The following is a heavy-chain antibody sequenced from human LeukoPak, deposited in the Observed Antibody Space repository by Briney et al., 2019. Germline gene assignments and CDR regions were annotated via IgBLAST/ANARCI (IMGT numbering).Heavy chain of an antibody. V-gene: IGHV4-4*02. J-gene: IGHJ1*01. D-gene: IGHD5-12*01. Sequence: SGTLSLTCAVSGGSISSINWWSWVRQPPGKGLEGIGEIYHSGRTNYNPSLKSRVTIAVDQSKDQFSLKLSSVTAAATAVYYCARDSSTWIGPVGGSGMDVWGQGTLVTVSS. CDR1: GGSISSINW. CDR2: IYHSGRT. CDR3: ARDSSTWIGPVGGSGMDV.